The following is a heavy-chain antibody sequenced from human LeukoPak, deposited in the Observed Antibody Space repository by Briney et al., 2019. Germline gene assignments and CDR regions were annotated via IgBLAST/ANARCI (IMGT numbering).Heavy chain of an antibody. CDR1: GFTVSSNY. D-gene: IGHD3-22*01. Sequence: GGSLRLSCAASGFTVSSNYMSWVRQAPGKGLEWVSLIYSGGTTYYADSVKGRFTISRHNSNTLYLQMNNLKTEDTAVYYCARVRLDYYETRIDSFDVWGQGTMVTVSS. CDR3: ARVRLDYYETRIDSFDV. CDR2: IYSGGTT. V-gene: IGHV3-53*04. J-gene: IGHJ3*01.